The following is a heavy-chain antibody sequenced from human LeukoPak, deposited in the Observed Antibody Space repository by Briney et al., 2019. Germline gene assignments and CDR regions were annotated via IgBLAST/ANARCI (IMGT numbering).Heavy chain of an antibody. J-gene: IGHJ5*02. CDR2: IYYSGST. Sequence: KPSETLSLTCAVYGGSFSGYYWSWIRQPPGKGLEWIGYIYYSGSTNYNPSLKSRVTISVDTSKNQFSLKLTSVTAADTAVYFCARGGHYGSGNDFRFDPWGQGTLVTVSS. V-gene: IGHV4-59*01. D-gene: IGHD3-10*01. CDR1: GGSFSGYY. CDR3: ARGGHYGSGNDFRFDP.